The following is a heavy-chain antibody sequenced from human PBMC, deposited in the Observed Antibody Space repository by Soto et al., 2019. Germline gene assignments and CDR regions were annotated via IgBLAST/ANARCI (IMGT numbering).Heavy chain of an antibody. CDR2: ISASSGYI. V-gene: IGHV3-21*01. D-gene: IGHD3-22*01. J-gene: IGHJ6*02. CDR3: ARVGNYDSRGYGGMDV. Sequence: EVQLVESGGGLVKPGGSLRLSCAASGFTLRDHSMNWVRQAPGKGLEWVSSISASSGYIYYADSVKGRFTISRDNAKNSVYLQMNSRRAEDTAVYDCARVGNYDSRGYGGMDVWGQGTTVTVSS. CDR1: GFTLRDHS.